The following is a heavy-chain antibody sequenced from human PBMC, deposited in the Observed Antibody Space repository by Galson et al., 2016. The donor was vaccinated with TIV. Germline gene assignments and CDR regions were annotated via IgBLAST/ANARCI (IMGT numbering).Heavy chain of an antibody. D-gene: IGHD3-16*01. J-gene: IGHJ6*02. CDR1: GGSVSSGSYH. V-gene: IGHV4-61*01. Sequence: TLSLTCTVSGGSVSSGSYHWSWIRQPPGQGLEWIAYIDYSRGTEYNPSLKSRVTISADTSKNQFSLEVRSVTAADTAVYFCARDWDYYYGMDVWGQGTTVTVSS. CDR3: ARDWDYYYGMDV. CDR2: IDYSRGT.